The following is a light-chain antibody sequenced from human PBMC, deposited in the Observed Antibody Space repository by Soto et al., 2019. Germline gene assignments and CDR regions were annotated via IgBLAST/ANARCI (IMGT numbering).Light chain of an antibody. CDR1: SSDVGAYNY. CDR3: CSYAGSNTDV. CDR2: EGN. J-gene: IGLJ1*01. V-gene: IGLV2-23*01. Sequence: QSALTQPPSASGSPGQSVTISCTGTSSDVGAYNYVSWYQHHPGKAPKLMIYEGNKRPSGVSNRFSGSKSANTASLTISGLQAEDEADYYCCSYAGSNTDVFGTGTKLTVL.